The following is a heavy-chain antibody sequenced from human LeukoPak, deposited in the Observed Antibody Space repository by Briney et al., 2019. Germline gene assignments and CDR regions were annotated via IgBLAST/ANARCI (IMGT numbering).Heavy chain of an antibody. CDR1: GFTFSSYA. Sequence: GGSLRLSCAASGFTFSSYAMHWVRQAPGKGLEWVAVISYDGSNKYYTDSVKGRFTISRDNSKNTLYLQMNSLRAEDTAVYYCTRGGSYGSFDSWGQGTLVTVSS. V-gene: IGHV3-30-3*01. CDR3: TRGGSYGSFDS. J-gene: IGHJ4*02. CDR2: ISYDGSNK. D-gene: IGHD3-10*01.